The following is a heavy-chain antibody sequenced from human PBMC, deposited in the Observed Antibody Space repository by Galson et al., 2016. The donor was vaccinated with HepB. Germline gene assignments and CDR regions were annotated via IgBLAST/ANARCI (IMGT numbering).Heavy chain of an antibody. Sequence: CAISGDSVTNDDTIWNWIRQSPSRGLEWLCRTYYRSQWFNEYAVSVKSRITINSDTSRNQFSLQLDSVTPDDTAAYFCTRGYMHTGMNVWGQGTTVTVSS. CDR3: TRGYMHTGMNV. V-gene: IGHV6-1*01. J-gene: IGHJ6*02. CDR1: GDSVTNDDTI. CDR2: TYYRSQWFN. D-gene: IGHD5-18*01.